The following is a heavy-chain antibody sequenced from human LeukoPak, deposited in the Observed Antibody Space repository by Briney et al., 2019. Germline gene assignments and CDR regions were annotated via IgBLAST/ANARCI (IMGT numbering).Heavy chain of an antibody. Sequence: ASVKVSCKASGYSFASYGITWVREAPGQGPEWMGWISGSTGNTHYAQNVQGRVTMTTDTATSTAYMELRSLGSDDTAVHYCARVGRDCSSINCYWEDWFDPWGQGTLVIVSS. CDR2: ISGSTGNT. CDR3: ARVGRDCSSINCYWEDWFDP. CDR1: GYSFASYG. J-gene: IGHJ5*02. D-gene: IGHD2-2*01. V-gene: IGHV1-18*04.